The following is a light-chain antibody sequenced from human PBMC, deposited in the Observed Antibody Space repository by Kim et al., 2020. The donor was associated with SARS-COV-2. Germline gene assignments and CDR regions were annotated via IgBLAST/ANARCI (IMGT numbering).Light chain of an antibody. CDR1: HDIGIN. V-gene: IGKV3-11*01. J-gene: IGKJ4*01. CDR2: DAS. Sequence: PGERPPLSCRASHDIGINLAWYQQTPGQAPRLLVYDASIRATGIPDRFSGSGSGTDFTLTIGSLEPRDFAIYYCQQRGNWPPALTFGGGTKVDIK. CDR3: QQRGNWPPALT.